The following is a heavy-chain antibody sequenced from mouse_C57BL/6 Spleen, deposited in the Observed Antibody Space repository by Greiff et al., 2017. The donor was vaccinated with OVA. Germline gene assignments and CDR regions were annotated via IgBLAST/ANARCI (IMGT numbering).Heavy chain of an antibody. CDR1: GFTFSNYW. CDR2: IRLKSDNYAT. Sequence: EVKVEESGGGLVQPGGSMKLSCVASGFTFSNYWMNWVRQSPEKGLEWVAQIRLKSDNYATHYAESVKGRFTISRDDSKSSVYLQMNNLRAEDTGIYYCTDGNPYYYAMDYWGQGTSVTVSS. D-gene: IGHD2-1*01. V-gene: IGHV6-3*01. CDR3: TDGNPYYYAMDY. J-gene: IGHJ4*01.